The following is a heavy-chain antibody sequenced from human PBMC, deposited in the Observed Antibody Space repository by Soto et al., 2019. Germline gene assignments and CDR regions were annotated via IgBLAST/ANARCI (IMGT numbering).Heavy chain of an antibody. J-gene: IGHJ4*02. Sequence: EVQLVESGGGLIQPGGSLRLSCAVSGFTVSNNYMSWVRQAPGKGLEGVSVIYSGGYTAYGDSVKGRFTISRDNSKNPLYLQMNTRGAAAPAVFYCATSRGGGGYWGQGTLVTVSS. CDR2: IYSGGYT. V-gene: IGHV3-53*01. CDR1: GFTVSNNY. D-gene: IGHD2-2*01. CDR3: ATSRGGGGY.